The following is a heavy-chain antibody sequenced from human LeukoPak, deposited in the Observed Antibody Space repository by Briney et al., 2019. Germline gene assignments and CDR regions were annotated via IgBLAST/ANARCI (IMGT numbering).Heavy chain of an antibody. CDR3: SRDHIQLWLSDY. D-gene: IGHD5-18*01. CDR2: IRSKPYGGTT. CDR1: GFTFGDYA. Sequence: GGSLRLSCTASGFTFGDYAMSRFRQAPGKGLEWVGFIRSKPYGGTTEYAASVKGRFTISRDDSKSIAYLQMNSLKTEDTAVYSCSRDHIQLWLSDYWGQGTLVTVSS. J-gene: IGHJ4*02. V-gene: IGHV3-49*03.